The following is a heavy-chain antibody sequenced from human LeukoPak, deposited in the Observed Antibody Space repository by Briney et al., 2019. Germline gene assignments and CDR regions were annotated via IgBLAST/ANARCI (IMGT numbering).Heavy chain of an antibody. J-gene: IGHJ6*03. Sequence: ASVKVSCKASGYTFTSYGISWVRQAPGQGLEWMGWISAYNGNTNYAQKLQGRVTMTTDTSISTAYMELSSLRSEDTAVYYCARGPVVRGVIINYYYYYMDVWGKGTTVTISS. CDR3: ARGPVVRGVIINYYYYYMDV. CDR2: ISAYNGNT. D-gene: IGHD3-10*01. CDR1: GYTFTSYG. V-gene: IGHV1-18*01.